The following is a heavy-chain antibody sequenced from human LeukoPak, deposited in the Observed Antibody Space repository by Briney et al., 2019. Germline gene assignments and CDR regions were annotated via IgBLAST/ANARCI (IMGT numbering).Heavy chain of an antibody. Sequence: GGSLRLSCAASGFTFSSYSMNWVRQAPGKGLEWVSSISSSSSYIYYADSVKGRFTNSRDNAKNSLYLQMNSLRAEDTAVYYCARDPPPVDTAMVMLSYFDYWGQGTLVTVSS. CDR3: ARDPPPVDTAMVMLSYFDY. CDR1: GFTFSSYS. D-gene: IGHD5-18*01. J-gene: IGHJ4*02. CDR2: ISSSSSYI. V-gene: IGHV3-21*01.